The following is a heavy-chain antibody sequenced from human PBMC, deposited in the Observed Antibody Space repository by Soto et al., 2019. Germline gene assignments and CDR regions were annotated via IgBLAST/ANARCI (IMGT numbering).Heavy chain of an antibody. D-gene: IGHD2-15*01. CDR2: IFWNGDK. CDR1: GFSLTASGEG. V-gene: IGHV2-5*01. Sequence: QITLKESGPTLVKPTQTLTLTCTFSGFSLTASGEGVAWIRQPPGKALEWLALIFWNGDKFYSSSLKSRLTITKDTSKNQVVLTMTNMDPVDAATYYCARSVIGPATPQIDYWGQGTLVTVSS. CDR3: ARSVIGPATPQIDY. J-gene: IGHJ4*02.